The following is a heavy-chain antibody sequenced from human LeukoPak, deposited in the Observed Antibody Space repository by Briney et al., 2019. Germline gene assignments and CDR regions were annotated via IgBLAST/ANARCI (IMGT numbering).Heavy chain of an antibody. J-gene: IGHJ6*04. CDR1: GGTFSSYA. CDR2: IIPIFGTA. V-gene: IGHV1-69*06. D-gene: IGHD2-2*01. Sequence: SVKVSCKASGGTFSSYAISWVRQAPGQGLEWMGGIIPIFGTANYAQKFQGRVTITADKSTSTAYMELSSLRSEDTAVYYCARVVVPAANHLYYYGMDVWGKGTTVTVSS. CDR3: ARVVVPAANHLYYYGMDV.